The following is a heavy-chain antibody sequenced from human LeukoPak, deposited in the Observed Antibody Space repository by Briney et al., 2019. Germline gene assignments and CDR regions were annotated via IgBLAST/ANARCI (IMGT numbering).Heavy chain of an antibody. V-gene: IGHV3-23*01. CDR2: ISPDGTVA. CDR1: GFTFSRYS. D-gene: IGHD1-26*01. CDR3: ATGRGFDP. J-gene: IGHJ5*02. Sequence: PGGSLRLSCAASGFTFSRYSMTWVRQAPGQGLGWVAVISPDGTVATYADSVKGRFTISRDNSRNTLYLQMNSLRAEDTAIYYCATGRGFDPWGQGTLVTVSS.